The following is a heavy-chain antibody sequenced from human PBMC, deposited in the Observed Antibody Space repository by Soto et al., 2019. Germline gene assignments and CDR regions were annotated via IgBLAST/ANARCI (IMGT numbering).Heavy chain of an antibody. CDR3: ASFYPLWLRFGHEAFDI. CDR1: GFTFSSYW. J-gene: IGHJ3*02. Sequence: GGSLRLSCAASGFTFSSYWMSWVRQAPGKGLEWVANIKQDGSEKYYVDSVKGRFTISRDNAKNSLYLQMNSLRAEDTAVYYCASFYPLWLRFGHEAFDIWGQGTMVTVSS. D-gene: IGHD3-10*01. V-gene: IGHV3-7*01. CDR2: IKQDGSEK.